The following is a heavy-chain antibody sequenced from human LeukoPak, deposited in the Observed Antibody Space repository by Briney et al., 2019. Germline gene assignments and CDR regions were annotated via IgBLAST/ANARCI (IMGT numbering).Heavy chain of an antibody. V-gene: IGHV4-34*01. CDR1: GGSFSGYY. CDR2: MNHSGST. D-gene: IGHD2-15*01. CDR3: AGGRCSGGSCYSGRYFDY. J-gene: IGHJ4*02. Sequence: SETLSLTCAVYGGSFSGYYWSWIRQPPGKGLEWIGEMNHSGSTNYNPSLKSRVTISVDTSKNQFSLKLSSVTAADTAVYYCAGGRCSGGSCYSGRYFDYWGQGTLVTVSS.